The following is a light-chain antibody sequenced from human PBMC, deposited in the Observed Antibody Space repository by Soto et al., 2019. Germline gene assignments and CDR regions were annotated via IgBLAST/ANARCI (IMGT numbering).Light chain of an antibody. CDR2: AAS. CDR3: QKYNSAPQ. CDR1: QGISNY. J-gene: IGKJ1*01. Sequence: DIQMTQSPSSLSASVGDRVTITCRASQGISNYLAWYQQKPGKVPKLLIYAASTLQSGVPSRFSGSGSGTDFTLTINSLQPEDVATYYCQKYNSAPQFGQGTKVEIK. V-gene: IGKV1-27*01.